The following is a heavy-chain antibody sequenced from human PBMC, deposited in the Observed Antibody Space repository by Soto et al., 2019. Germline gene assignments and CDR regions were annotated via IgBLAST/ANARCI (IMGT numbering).Heavy chain of an antibody. Sequence: PGGSLRLSCAASGFTFSTYAMSWVRQAPGKGLEWVSSISGSGGSTYYADSVKGRFTISRDNSKNTLFLQMNSLRAEDTAVYYCAKRTSDNIGPFDYWGQVTLLTVSS. V-gene: IGHV3-23*01. CDR3: AKRTSDNIGPFDY. J-gene: IGHJ4*02. CDR1: GFTFSTYA. D-gene: IGHD2-15*01. CDR2: ISGSGGST.